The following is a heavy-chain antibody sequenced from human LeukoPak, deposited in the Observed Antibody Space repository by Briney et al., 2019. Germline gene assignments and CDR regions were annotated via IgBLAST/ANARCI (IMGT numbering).Heavy chain of an antibody. D-gene: IGHD6-19*01. J-gene: IGHJ4*02. CDR2: IDAGGDT. CDR1: GFTVSTNF. V-gene: IGHV3-53*01. CDR3: ARSGSGWFDF. Sequence: VGCLRLSCAASGFTVSTNFMSWVRQAPGKGLEWVSVIDAGGDTNYADSVKGRFTISRDNSKNTLYLQMNSLRAEDTAVYYCARSGSGWFDFWGQGTLVTVSS.